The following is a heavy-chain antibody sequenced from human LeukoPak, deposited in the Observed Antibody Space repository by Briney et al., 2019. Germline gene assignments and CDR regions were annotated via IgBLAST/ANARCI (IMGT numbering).Heavy chain of an antibody. CDR3: AKGPQLCSGYHPDS. Sequence: QPGGSLRLSCAASAFTISSYGMTWVRQAPGKGLEWVALISGSGGSTYYADSVKGRFTISRDNSKNTVYLQMNSLRAEDTAVYYCAKGPQLCSGYHPDSWGQGTLVTVSS. CDR1: AFTISSYG. J-gene: IGHJ4*02. V-gene: IGHV3-23*01. D-gene: IGHD3-3*01. CDR2: ISGSGGST.